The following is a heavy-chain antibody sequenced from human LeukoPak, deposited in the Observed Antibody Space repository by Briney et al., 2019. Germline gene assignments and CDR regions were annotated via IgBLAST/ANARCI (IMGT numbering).Heavy chain of an antibody. V-gene: IGHV1-46*01. D-gene: IGHD5-24*01. CDR1: GYTFTSYK. Sequence: APVKVSCKASGYTFTSYKMHWVRQAPGQGLEWMGIINPIRGSTTYAQKFQGRVTMTWDTSTSTVYMDLSSLRSEDTAVYYCAREGVRDAYNPAGYHFDYWGQGTLVTVSS. CDR3: AREGVRDAYNPAGYHFDY. J-gene: IGHJ4*02. CDR2: INPIRGST.